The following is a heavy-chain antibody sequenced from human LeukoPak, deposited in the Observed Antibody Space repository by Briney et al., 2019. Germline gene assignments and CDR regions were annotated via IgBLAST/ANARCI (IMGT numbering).Heavy chain of an antibody. D-gene: IGHD1-26*01. J-gene: IGHJ4*02. CDR3: AKGVSQWELLNDY. Sequence: SGGSLRLSCAASGFTFSSYGMHWVRQAPGKGLGWVAVISYDGSNKYYADSVKGRFTISRDNSKNTLYLQMNSLRAEDTAVYYCAKGVSQWELLNDYWGQGTLVTVSS. CDR2: ISYDGSNK. CDR1: GFTFSSYG. V-gene: IGHV3-30*18.